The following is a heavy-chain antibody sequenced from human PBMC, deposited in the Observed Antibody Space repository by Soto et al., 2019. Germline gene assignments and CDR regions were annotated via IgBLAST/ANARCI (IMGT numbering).Heavy chain of an antibody. CDR1: GFTFSSYA. D-gene: IGHD1-26*01. Sequence: GGSLRLSCAASGFTFSSYAMHWVRQAPGKGLEWVAVISYDGSNKYYADSVKGRFTISRDNSKNTLYLQMNSLRAEDTAVYYCARDSSWEPYDYWGQGTLVTVSS. J-gene: IGHJ4*02. V-gene: IGHV3-30-3*01. CDR3: ARDSSWEPYDY. CDR2: ISYDGSNK.